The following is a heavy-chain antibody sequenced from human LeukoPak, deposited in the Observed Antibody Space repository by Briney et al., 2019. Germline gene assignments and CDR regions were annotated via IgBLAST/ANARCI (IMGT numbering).Heavy chain of an antibody. V-gene: IGHV1-58*02. D-gene: IGHD2-15*01. CDR1: GFTFTSSA. Sequence: SGKVSCKASGFTFTSSAMQWVRHARGQRLERIGWIVVGSGNTNYAQKFQERVTITRDMSTSTAYMELSSLRSEDTAVYYCAAGWVCSGGSCYYYFDYWGQGTLVTVSS. CDR3: AAGWVCSGGSCYYYFDY. J-gene: IGHJ4*02. CDR2: IVVGSGNT.